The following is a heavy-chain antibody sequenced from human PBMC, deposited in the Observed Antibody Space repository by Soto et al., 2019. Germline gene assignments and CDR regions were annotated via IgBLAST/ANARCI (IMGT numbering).Heavy chain of an antibody. Sequence: QVQLRESGPGLVKPSETLSLTCTVSGASITNYYWSWIRQPPGKGLEWIAYIYYSGSTNYNPSLKGRVTISIDTSRTQFSLKLSSVTAADTAMYYCARSMDTGYYYYGMDVWGQGTTVTVSS. J-gene: IGHJ6*02. CDR2: IYYSGST. CDR3: ARSMDTGYYYYGMDV. V-gene: IGHV4-59*01. CDR1: GASITNYY.